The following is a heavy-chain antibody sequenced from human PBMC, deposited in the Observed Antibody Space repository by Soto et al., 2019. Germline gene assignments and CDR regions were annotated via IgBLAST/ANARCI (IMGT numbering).Heavy chain of an antibody. Sequence: EVQLLESGGGLVQPGGSLRLSCEASGFTFNIYAMTWVRQAPGKGLEWVSGISASGGHTYYADSVKALFTISRDNSKNTLYLQMNSLRVEDTAVYYCAKSVNYGHFVAPLNVWDFDLWGRGDLVTGSS. CDR1: GFTFNIYA. CDR2: ISASGGHT. J-gene: IGHJ2*01. D-gene: IGHD4-17*01. V-gene: IGHV3-23*01. CDR3: AKSVNYGHFVAPLNVWDFDL.